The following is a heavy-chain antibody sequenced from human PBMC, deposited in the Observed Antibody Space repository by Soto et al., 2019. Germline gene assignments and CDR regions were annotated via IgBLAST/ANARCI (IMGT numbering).Heavy chain of an antibody. CDR2: IIPPFGTA. Sequence: SVKVSCKASGGTFSSYAISWVRQAPGQRLEWMGGIIPPFGTANYSQKFQGRVTITADESTSTAYMELSSLRSEDTAVYYCARENTERFDYWGQGTLVTVSS. J-gene: IGHJ4*02. V-gene: IGHV1-69*13. CDR1: GGTFSSYA. CDR3: ARENTERFDY.